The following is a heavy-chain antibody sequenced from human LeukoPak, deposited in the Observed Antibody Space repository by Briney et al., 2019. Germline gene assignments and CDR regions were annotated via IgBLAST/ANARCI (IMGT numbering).Heavy chain of an antibody. CDR2: IRYDGSNK. CDR1: GFTFSSYG. Sequence: PGGSLRLSCAASGFTFSSYGMHWVRQAPGKGLEWVAFIRYDGSNKYYADSVKGRFTISRDNSKNTPYLQMNSLRAEDTAVCYCAKDPSGFGELSGDYWGQGTLVTVSS. CDR3: AKDPSGFGELSGDY. D-gene: IGHD3-10*01. V-gene: IGHV3-30*02. J-gene: IGHJ4*02.